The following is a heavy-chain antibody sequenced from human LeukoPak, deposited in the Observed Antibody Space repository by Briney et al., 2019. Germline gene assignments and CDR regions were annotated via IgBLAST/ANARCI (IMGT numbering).Heavy chain of an antibody. J-gene: IGHJ6*03. V-gene: IGHV4-59*01. D-gene: IGHD3-3*01. CDR3: ARGAPYGFLEWFNYYMDV. CDR2: IYYSGST. CDR1: GGSISSYY. Sequence: SETLSLTCTVSGGSISSYYWSWIRRPPGKGLEWIGYIYYSGSTNYNPSLKSRVTISVDTSKNQFSLKLSSVTAADTAVYYCARGAPYGFLEWFNYYMDVWGKGTTVTVSS.